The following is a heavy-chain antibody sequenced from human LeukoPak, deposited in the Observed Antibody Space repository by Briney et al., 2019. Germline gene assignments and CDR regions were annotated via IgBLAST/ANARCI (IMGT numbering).Heavy chain of an antibody. V-gene: IGHV3-21*01. J-gene: IGHJ6*03. CDR3: ARDPSYGEGYYYYMDV. CDR1: GFTFSSYS. Sequence: GGSLRLSCAASGFTFSSYSMNWVRQAPGKGLEWVSFISSSGSYIYEADSVKGRFTISRDNAKNSLYLQMNSLRAEDTAVYYCARDPSYGEGYYYYMDVWGKGTTVTISS. D-gene: IGHD4-17*01. CDR2: ISSSGSYI.